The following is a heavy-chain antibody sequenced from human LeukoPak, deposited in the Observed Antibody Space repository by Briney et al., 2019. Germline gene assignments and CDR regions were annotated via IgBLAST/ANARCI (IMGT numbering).Heavy chain of an antibody. CDR1: GGSISSSSYY. J-gene: IGHJ4*02. V-gene: IGHV4-39*01. CDR3: ARHSALSGSGSYCFDY. Sequence: PSETLSLTCTVSGGSISSSSYYWGWIRQPPGKGLEWIGSIYYSGSAYYNPSLKSRVTISVDTSKNQFSLKLSSVTAADTAVYYCARHSALSGSGSYCFDYWGQGTLVTVSS. CDR2: IYYSGSA. D-gene: IGHD3-10*01.